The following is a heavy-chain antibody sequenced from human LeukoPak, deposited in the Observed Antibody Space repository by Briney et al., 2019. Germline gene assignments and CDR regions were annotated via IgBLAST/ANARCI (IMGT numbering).Heavy chain of an antibody. CDR2: ISYDGSNK. CDR3: ARSPFGYDSSGYYLY. D-gene: IGHD3-22*01. J-gene: IGHJ4*02. V-gene: IGHV3-30*04. Sequence: GGSLRLSCAASGFTFSSYAMHWVRQAPGKGLEWVAVISYDGSNKYYADSVKGRFTISRDNSKNTLYLQMNSLRAEDTAVYYCARSPFGYDSSGYYLYWGQGTLVTVSS. CDR1: GFTFSSYA.